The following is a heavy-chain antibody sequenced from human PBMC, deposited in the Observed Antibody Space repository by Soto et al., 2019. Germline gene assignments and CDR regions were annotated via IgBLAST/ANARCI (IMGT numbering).Heavy chain of an antibody. CDR2: ISASGGRT. CDR1: GFTFSSYA. D-gene: IGHD1-26*01. J-gene: IGHJ3*01. CDR3: AKDWDLLRAFDL. Sequence: GGSLRLSCAASGFTFSSYAMSWVRQAPGKGLEWVSGISASGGRTYYADSVKGRFTISRDNSKNTMYLQMSSLRVEDTAVYKCAKDWDLLRAFDLWGQGTMVTVSS. V-gene: IGHV3-23*01.